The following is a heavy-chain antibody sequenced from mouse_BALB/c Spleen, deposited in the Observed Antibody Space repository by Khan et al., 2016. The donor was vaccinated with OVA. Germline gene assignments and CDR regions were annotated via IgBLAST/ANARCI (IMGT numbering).Heavy chain of an antibody. CDR3: ARHNYGPFAY. Sequence: EVELVESGGGLVKPGGPLKLSCTPSGFTFSTNAMSWVSQTPEKRMEWVATISSGGDYTYYPDSVKGRFTISRDNAKSTLYLQMSSLRSEDTAIYYCARHNYGPFAYWGQGTLVTVSA. CDR2: ISSGGDYT. D-gene: IGHD1-1*01. V-gene: IGHV5-9-3*01. J-gene: IGHJ3*01. CDR1: GFTFSTNA.